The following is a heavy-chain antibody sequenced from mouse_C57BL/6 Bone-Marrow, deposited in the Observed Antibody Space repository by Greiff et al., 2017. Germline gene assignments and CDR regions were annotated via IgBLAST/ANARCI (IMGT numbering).Heavy chain of an antibody. Sequence: QVQLQQSGAELARPGASVKMSCKASGYTFTSYTMHWVKQRPGPGLEWIGYLNPSSGYTKYNQKFKDKATLTADKSSRTAYMQMSSLTSEDSAVYYCASGGWLLPWCAYWGQGTLVTVSA. CDR2: LNPSSGYT. D-gene: IGHD2-3*01. V-gene: IGHV1-4*01. CDR1: GYTFTSYT. J-gene: IGHJ3*01. CDR3: ASGGWLLPWCAY.